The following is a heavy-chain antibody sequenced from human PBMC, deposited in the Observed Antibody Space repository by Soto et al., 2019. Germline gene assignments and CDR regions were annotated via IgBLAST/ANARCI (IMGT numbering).Heavy chain of an antibody. CDR2: IYWVDDK. D-gene: IGHD4-17*01. CDR3: AHSSAVSTWAY. Sequence: QITLKESGPTLVKPTQTLTLTCTFSGFSLSTSGVGVGWIRQPPGKALEWLALIYWVDDKRYSPSLKGRLTISKDTPKHQVDLTMNNMDPVDTATYCRAHSSAVSTWAYWGQGTLVAVSS. CDR1: GFSLSTSGVG. J-gene: IGHJ4*02. V-gene: IGHV2-5*02.